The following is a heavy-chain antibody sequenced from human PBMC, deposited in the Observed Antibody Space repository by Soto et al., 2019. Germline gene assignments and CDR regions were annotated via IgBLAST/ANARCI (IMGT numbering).Heavy chain of an antibody. V-gene: IGHV4-34*01. Sequence: SETLSLTCAVYGGSFSGYYWSWIRQPPGKGLEWIGEINHSGSTNYNPSLKSRVTISVDTSKNQFSLKLSSVTAADTAVYYCARAEYYDYVWGSYRYGPNYFDYWGQGTLDTVSS. D-gene: IGHD3-16*02. CDR1: GGSFSGYY. J-gene: IGHJ4*02. CDR2: INHSGST. CDR3: ARAEYYDYVWGSYRYGPNYFDY.